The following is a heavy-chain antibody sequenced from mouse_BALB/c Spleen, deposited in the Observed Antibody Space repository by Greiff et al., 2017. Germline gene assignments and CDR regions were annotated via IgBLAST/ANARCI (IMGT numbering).Heavy chain of an antibody. CDR3: ARVWLRQGYYYAMDY. Sequence: VQGVESGPDLVAPSQSLSITCTVSGFSLTSYGVHWVRQPPGKGLEWLVVIWSDGSTTYNSALKSRLSISKDNSKSQVFLKMNSLQTDDTAMYYCARVWLRQGYYYAMDYWGQGTSVTVSS. CDR1: GFSLTSYG. V-gene: IGHV2-6-2*01. J-gene: IGHJ4*01. CDR2: IWSDGST. D-gene: IGHD2-2*01.